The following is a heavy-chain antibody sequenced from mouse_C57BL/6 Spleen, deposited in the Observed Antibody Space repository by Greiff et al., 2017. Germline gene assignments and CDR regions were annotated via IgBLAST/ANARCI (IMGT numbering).Heavy chain of an antibody. CDR3: ARFPYFDV. Sequence: QVQLKQPGAELVKPGASVKMSCKASGYTFTSYWITWVKQRPGQGLEWIGDIYPGSGSTNYNEKFKSKDTLTVDTSSSTAYMQLSSLTSEDAAVYYCARFPYFDVWGTGTTVTVSS. CDR1: GYTFTSYW. CDR2: IYPGSGST. J-gene: IGHJ1*03. V-gene: IGHV1-55*01.